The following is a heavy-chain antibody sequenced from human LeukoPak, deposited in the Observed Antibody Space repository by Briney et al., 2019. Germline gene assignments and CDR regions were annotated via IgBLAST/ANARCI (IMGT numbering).Heavy chain of an antibody. CDR3: AKDISWNYGAFDI. D-gene: IGHD1-7*01. CDR1: GFTFDDYA. CDR2: ISWNSGSI. Sequence: GGSLRLSCAASGFTFDDYAMHWVRQAPGKGLEWVSGISWNSGSIGYADSVKGRFTISRDNAKSSLYLQMNSLRAEDTALYYCAKDISWNYGAFDIWGQGTMVTVSS. V-gene: IGHV3-9*01. J-gene: IGHJ3*02.